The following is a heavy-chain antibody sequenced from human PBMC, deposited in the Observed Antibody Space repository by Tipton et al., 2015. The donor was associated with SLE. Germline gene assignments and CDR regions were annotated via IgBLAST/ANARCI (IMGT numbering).Heavy chain of an antibody. D-gene: IGHD1-26*01. V-gene: IGHV4-34*01. CDR1: GGSFSGYY. CDR3: ARTRRGLLFIGRGVFDY. J-gene: IGHJ4*02. Sequence: TLSLTCAVYGGSFSGYYWSWVRQPPGKGLEWIGEIYHSGSTNYNPSLKSRVTISVDTSKYQFSLKLSSVTAAATAVYFCARTRRGLLFIGRGVFDYWGQGTLVTVSS. CDR2: IYHSGST.